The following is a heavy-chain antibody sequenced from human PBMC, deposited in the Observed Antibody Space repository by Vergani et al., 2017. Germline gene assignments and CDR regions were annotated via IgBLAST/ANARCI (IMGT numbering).Heavy chain of an antibody. D-gene: IGHD2-2*01. CDR3: ARDQDIIVVPATPYYYYYYGMDV. CDR1: GYTFTSYG. J-gene: IGHJ6*02. Sequence: QVQLVQSGAEVKKPGASVKVSCKASGYTFTSYGISWVRQAPGQGLEWMGWISTYNGNTNYAQKLQGRVTMTTDTSTSTAYMVLRSLRSDDTAVYYCARDQDIIVVPATPYYYYYYGMDVWGQATTITVSS. CDR2: ISTYNGNT. V-gene: IGHV1-18*04.